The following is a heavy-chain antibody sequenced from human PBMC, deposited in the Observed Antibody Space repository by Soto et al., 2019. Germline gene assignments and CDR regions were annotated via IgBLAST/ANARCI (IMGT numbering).Heavy chain of an antibody. J-gene: IGHJ6*02. CDR1: GYSFTDDY. Sequence: QVQVVQSGAEVKKPGASVKISCKTSGYSFTDDYLHWVRQAPGQGLEWVGWINPHSGSTNFAQKFLGRVSMTWDTSISTAYMDLFSLTSDDTAIYYCARAVYCGDDCYSYGMDVWGQGTTVTVSS. V-gene: IGHV1-2*02. D-gene: IGHD2-21*02. CDR2: INPHSGST. CDR3: ARAVYCGDDCYSYGMDV.